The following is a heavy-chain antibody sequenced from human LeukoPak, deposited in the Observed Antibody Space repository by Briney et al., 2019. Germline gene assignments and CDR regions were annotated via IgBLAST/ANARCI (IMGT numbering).Heavy chain of an antibody. Sequence: ASVKVSCKASGYTFTGYYMHWVRQAPGQGLEWMGWINPNSGGTNYAQKFQGRVTMTRDTSISTAYMELSRLRSDDTAVYYCARDVFSVWIGEDPFYFDYWGQGTLVTVSS. CDR1: GYTFTGYY. J-gene: IGHJ4*02. CDR3: ARDVFSVWIGEDPFYFDY. CDR2: INPNSGGT. D-gene: IGHD6-19*01. V-gene: IGHV1-2*02.